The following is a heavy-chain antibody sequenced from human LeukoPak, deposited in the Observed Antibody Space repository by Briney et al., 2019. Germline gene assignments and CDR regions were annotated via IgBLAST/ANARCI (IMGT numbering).Heavy chain of an antibody. CDR1: DSSIRSNYL. Sequence: PSETLSLTCTVSDSSIRSNYLWGWIRQPPGKGLEWIGNVDQSGSTYYNPSLKSRATLSLDTSKKQLSLKLTSVAAADTAVYYCASVGASHYGDWFFDYWGQGTLVTVSS. J-gene: IGHJ4*02. V-gene: IGHV4-38-2*02. D-gene: IGHD4-17*01. CDR3: ASVGASHYGDWFFDY. CDR2: VDQSGST.